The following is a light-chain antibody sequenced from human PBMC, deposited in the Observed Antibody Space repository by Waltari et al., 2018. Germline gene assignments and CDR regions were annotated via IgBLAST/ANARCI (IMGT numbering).Light chain of an antibody. V-gene: IGKV1-5*01. J-gene: IGKJ1*01. CDR3: QQYHTYWT. CDR1: PSFSRW. CDR2: DAS. Sequence: DIQMTQSPSTLSASVGDTVTIPCRASPSFSRWLAWYQQKPGKAPKLLIYDASTLESGVPSRFSWSESGTEFTLTISSLQPDDFATYYCQQYHTYWTFGQGTKVEIK.